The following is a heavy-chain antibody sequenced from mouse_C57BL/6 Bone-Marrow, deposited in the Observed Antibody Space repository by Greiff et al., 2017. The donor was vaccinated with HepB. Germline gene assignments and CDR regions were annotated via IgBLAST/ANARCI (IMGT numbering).Heavy chain of an antibody. J-gene: IGHJ1*03. V-gene: IGHV5-9-1*02. CDR2: ISSGGDYI. Sequence: EVMLVESGEGLVKPGGSLKLSCAASGFTFSSYAMSWVRQTPEKRLEWVAYISSGGDYIYYADTVKGRFTISRDNARNTLYLQMSSLKSEDTAMYYYTRDRPYYYGSSWYFDVWGTGTTVTVSS. D-gene: IGHD1-1*01. CDR1: GFTFSSYA. CDR3: TRDRPYYYGSSWYFDV.